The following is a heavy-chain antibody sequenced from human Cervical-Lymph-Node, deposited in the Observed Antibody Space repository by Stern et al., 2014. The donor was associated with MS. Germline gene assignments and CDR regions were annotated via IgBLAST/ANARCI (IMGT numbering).Heavy chain of an antibody. J-gene: IGHJ5*02. V-gene: IGHV4-59*01. Sequence: QVQLVESGPGLVKPSETLSLTCTVSGGSISDYYWSWIRQPPGKGLEWIGYVYHSGTTNYNPSLKSRVTMSVDTSKNQFSLKLSSVTAADTAIYYCTSNANYRNWFDPWGQGALVTVSS. CDR2: VYHSGTT. CDR1: GGSISDYY. CDR3: TSNANYRNWFDP. D-gene: IGHD4/OR15-4a*01.